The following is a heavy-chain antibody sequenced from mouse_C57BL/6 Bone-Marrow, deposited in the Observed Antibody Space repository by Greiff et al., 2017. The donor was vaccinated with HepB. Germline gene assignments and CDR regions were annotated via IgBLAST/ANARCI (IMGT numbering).Heavy chain of an antibody. CDR2: IYPRSGNT. CDR3: ARRITTVVGGD. CDR1: GYSFTSYG. V-gene: IGHV1-81*01. Sequence: QVQLQQSGAELARPGASVKLSCKASGYSFTSYGISWVKQRTGQGLEWIGEIYPRSGNTYYNEKFKGKATLTADKSSSTAYMELRSLTSEDSAVYFCARRITTVVGGDWGQGTTLTVSS. J-gene: IGHJ2*01. D-gene: IGHD1-1*01.